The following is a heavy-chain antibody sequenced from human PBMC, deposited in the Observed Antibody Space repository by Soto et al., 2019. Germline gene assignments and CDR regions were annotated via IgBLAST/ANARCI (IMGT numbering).Heavy chain of an antibody. V-gene: IGHV3-23*01. D-gene: IGHD6-19*01. CDR3: AKDGGDSSGWSAGPFDY. Sequence: GGSLRLSCAASGFTFSSYAMSWVRQAPGKGLEWVSAISGSGGSTYYADSVKGRFTISRDNSKNTLYLQMNSLRAEDTAVYYCAKDGGDSSGWSAGPFDYWGQGPLVTVSS. CDR2: ISGSGGST. J-gene: IGHJ4*02. CDR1: GFTFSSYA.